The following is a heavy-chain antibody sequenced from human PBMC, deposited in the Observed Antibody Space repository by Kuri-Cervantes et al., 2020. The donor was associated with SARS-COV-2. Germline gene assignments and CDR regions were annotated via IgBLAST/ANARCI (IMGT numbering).Heavy chain of an antibody. Sequence: SETLSLTCSVSRGSINSHGPITSNFWTWIRQPPGRGLEWIGDVHSSGSTNYNPSLESRVTISTDTSKNQFSLRLNSVTAADTAVYFCARSQVVRHLDWSSELSYRYYMDVWGKGTTVTVSS. CDR1: RGSINSHGPITSNF. D-gene: IGHD3-9*01. J-gene: IGHJ6*04. CDR2: VHSSGST. CDR3: ARSQVVRHLDWSSELSYRYYMDV. V-gene: IGHV4-61*08.